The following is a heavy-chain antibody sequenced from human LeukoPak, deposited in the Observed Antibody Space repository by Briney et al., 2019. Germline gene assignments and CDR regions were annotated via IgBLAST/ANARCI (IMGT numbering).Heavy chain of an antibody. CDR1: GGTFSSYA. CDR2: IIPILGIA. J-gene: IGHJ6*02. V-gene: IGHV1-69*04. Sequence: SVKVSCKASGGTFSSYAIRWVRQAPGQGLEWMGRIIPILGIANYAQKFQGRVTITADKSTSTAYMELSSLRSEDTAVYYCARVLCSSTSCLHYYYYGMDVWGQGTTVTVSS. CDR3: ARVLCSSTSCLHYYYYGMDV. D-gene: IGHD2-2*01.